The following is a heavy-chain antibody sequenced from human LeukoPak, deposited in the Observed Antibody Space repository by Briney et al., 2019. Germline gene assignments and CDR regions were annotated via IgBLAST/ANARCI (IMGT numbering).Heavy chain of an antibody. V-gene: IGHV1-46*01. CDR3: ARMDMDIAMVTNYLDH. CDR1: GYTFTSHY. D-gene: IGHD5-18*01. Sequence: ASVKISCKASGYTFTSHYMHWVRQAPGQGLEWMGVIHPSGSITNYAQKFQGRVTMTKDTSTSTVYIELNSLRSEDTAVYYCARMDMDIAMVTNYLDHWGQGTLVTVSS. CDR2: IHPSGSIT. J-gene: IGHJ4*02.